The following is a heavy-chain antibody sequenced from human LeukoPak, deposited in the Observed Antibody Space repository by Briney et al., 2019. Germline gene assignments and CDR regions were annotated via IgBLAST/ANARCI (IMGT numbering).Heavy chain of an antibody. J-gene: IGHJ4*02. CDR1: GDSVSSNSAA. CDR3: ARERRVATPRPFDY. CDR2: TYYWSKWYN. Sequence: SQTLSLTCAISGDSVSSNSAAWNRIRQSPSRGLEWLGRTYYWSKWYNDYAVSVKSRITINPDTSKNQFSLQLNSVTPEDTAVYYCARERRVATPRPFDYWGQGTLVTVSS. D-gene: IGHD5-12*01. V-gene: IGHV6-1*01.